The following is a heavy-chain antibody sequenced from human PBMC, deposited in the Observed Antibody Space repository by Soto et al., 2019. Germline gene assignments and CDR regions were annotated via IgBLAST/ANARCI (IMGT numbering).Heavy chain of an antibody. D-gene: IGHD4-17*01. V-gene: IGHV3-23*01. J-gene: IGHJ4*02. CDR1: GFTFSSYA. CDR2: ISGSGTST. CDR3: AKENTPDYGDYVDY. Sequence: GGSLRLSCAASGFTFSSYAMSWVRHAPGKGLKWISSISGSGTSTYYADSVKGRFTISRDNSKNTMYLQMNSLRAEDTALYFCAKENTPDYGDYVDYWGQGTLVTVSS.